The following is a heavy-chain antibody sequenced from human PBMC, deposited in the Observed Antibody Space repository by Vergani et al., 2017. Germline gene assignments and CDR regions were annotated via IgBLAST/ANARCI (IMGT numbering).Heavy chain of an antibody. Sequence: QVQLQQWGAGLLKPSETLSLTCAVYGGSFSGYYWSWIRQHPGKGLEWIGYIYYSGSTYYNPSLKSRVTISVDTSKNQFSLKLSSVTAADTAVYYCARDSSGIAAAGPKQNYYGMDVWGQGTTVTVSS. J-gene: IGHJ6*02. CDR3: ARDSSGIAAAGPKQNYYGMDV. CDR1: GGSFSGYY. V-gene: IGHV4-34*01. D-gene: IGHD6-13*01. CDR2: IYYSGST.